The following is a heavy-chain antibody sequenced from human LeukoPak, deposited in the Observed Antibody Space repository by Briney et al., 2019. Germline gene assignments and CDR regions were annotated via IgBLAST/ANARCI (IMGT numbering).Heavy chain of an antibody. CDR2: ISSSSSYI. CDR1: GFTLSSYS. Sequence: PGGSLRLSCAASGFTLSSYSMNWVRQAPGKGLEWVSSISSSSSYIYYADSVKGRFTISRDNAKNSLYLQMNSLRAEDTAVYYCARDVDDYGDYVGVDYWGQGTLVTVSS. V-gene: IGHV3-21*01. D-gene: IGHD4-17*01. CDR3: ARDVDDYGDYVGVDY. J-gene: IGHJ4*02.